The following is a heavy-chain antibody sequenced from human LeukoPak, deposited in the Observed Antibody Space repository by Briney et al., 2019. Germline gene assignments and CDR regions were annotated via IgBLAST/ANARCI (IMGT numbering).Heavy chain of an antibody. Sequence: GGSLRLSCAASGFTVSDYYMTWIRQAPGKGLDWVSYISFSGSTICYADSVKGRFIISRDTAKNSLYLQMNSLRAEDTAVYYCVRGLGGGVSNFDYWGQGTLVTVSS. CDR1: GFTVSDYY. CDR3: VRGLGGGVSNFDY. CDR2: ISFSGSTI. V-gene: IGHV3-11*04. D-gene: IGHD3-16*01. J-gene: IGHJ4*02.